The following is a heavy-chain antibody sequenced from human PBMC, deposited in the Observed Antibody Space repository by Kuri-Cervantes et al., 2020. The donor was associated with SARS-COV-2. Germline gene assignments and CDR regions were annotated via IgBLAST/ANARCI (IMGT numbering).Heavy chain of an antibody. CDR2: IYYSGST. V-gene: IGHV4-39*01. D-gene: IGHD3-10*01. Sequence: GSLRLSCTVSGGSISSSSYYWGWIRQPPGKGLEWIGSIYYSGSTYYNPSLKSRVTIPVDTSKNQFSLKLSSVTAADTAVYDCARHSAFGELLYWFDPWGQGTLVTVSS. J-gene: IGHJ5*02. CDR1: GGSISSSSYY. CDR3: ARHSAFGELLYWFDP.